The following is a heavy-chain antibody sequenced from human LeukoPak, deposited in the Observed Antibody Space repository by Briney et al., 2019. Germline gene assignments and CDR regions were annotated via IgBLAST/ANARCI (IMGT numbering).Heavy chain of an antibody. CDR3: AKDMNPLLWFGGGGGTFDY. CDR1: GYTFTSYG. CDR2: ISAYNGNT. J-gene: IGHJ4*02. D-gene: IGHD3-10*01. V-gene: IGHV1-18*01. Sequence: GASVKVSCKASGYTFTSYGISWVRQAPGQGLEWMGWISAYNGNTNYAQKLQGRVTMTTDTSTSTAYMELRSLRSDDTAVYYCAKDMNPLLWFGGGGGTFDYWGQGTLVTVSS.